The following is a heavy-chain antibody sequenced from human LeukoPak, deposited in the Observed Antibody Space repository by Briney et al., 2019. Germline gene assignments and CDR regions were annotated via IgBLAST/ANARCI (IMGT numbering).Heavy chain of an antibody. CDR1: GFTFSSYS. J-gene: IGHJ4*02. CDR2: IRYDGSNK. CDR3: AKVSRAAALGYYFDY. D-gene: IGHD6-13*01. V-gene: IGHV3-30*02. Sequence: GGSLRLSCAASGFTFSSYSMNWVRQAPGKGLEWVAFIRYDGSNKYYADSVKGRFTISRDNSKNTLYLQMNSLRAEDTAVYYCAKVSRAAALGYYFDYWGQGTLVTVSS.